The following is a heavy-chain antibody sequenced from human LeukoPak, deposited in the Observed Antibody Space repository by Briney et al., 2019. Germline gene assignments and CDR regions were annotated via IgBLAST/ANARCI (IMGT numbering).Heavy chain of an antibody. D-gene: IGHD1-26*01. CDR3: ARDLGSYYTYFDY. Sequence: GGSLRLSCAASGFTFSSYAMHWVRQAPGKGLEGVAVISYDGSNKYYADSVKGRFTISRDNSKNTLYLQMNSLRAEDTAVYYCARDLGSYYTYFDYWGQGTLVTVSS. J-gene: IGHJ4*02. V-gene: IGHV3-30-3*01. CDR2: ISYDGSNK. CDR1: GFTFSSYA.